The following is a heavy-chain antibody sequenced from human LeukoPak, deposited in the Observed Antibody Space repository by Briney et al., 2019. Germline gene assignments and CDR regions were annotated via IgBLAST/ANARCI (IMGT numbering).Heavy chain of an antibody. CDR3: ARDGVTGKRRGASDI. CDR1: GGTFSSYA. J-gene: IGHJ3*02. D-gene: IGHD1-20*01. V-gene: IGHV1-69*05. Sequence: SVKVSCKASGGTFSSYAISWVRQAPGQGLEWMGGIIPIFGTANYAQKFQGRVTITTDESTSTAYMELSRLRSQDTAVYYCARDGVTGKRRGASDIWGQGTMVTVSS. CDR2: IIPIFGTA.